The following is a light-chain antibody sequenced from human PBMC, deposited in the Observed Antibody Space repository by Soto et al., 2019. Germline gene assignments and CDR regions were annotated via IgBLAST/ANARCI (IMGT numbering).Light chain of an antibody. Sequence: QSALTQPASVSGSPGQSITIACNGTRSDVGGYNYVSWYQQHPAKAPKLMIYDVSNLPSGVSNRFSGSKSGNTASLTISGLQAEDEADYYCSSYTSSSTLGVVFGGGTKLTVL. CDR3: SSYTSSSTLGVV. CDR2: DVS. CDR1: RSDVGGYNY. V-gene: IGLV2-14*01. J-gene: IGLJ2*01.